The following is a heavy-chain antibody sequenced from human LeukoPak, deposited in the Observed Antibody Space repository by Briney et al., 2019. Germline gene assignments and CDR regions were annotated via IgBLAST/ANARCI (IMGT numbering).Heavy chain of an antibody. D-gene: IGHD2-2*01. J-gene: IGHJ4*02. V-gene: IGHV3-23*01. CDR2: ISGSGGST. CDR1: GFTFSSYA. Sequence: GGSLRLSCAASGFTFSSYAMSWVRQAPGKGLEWVSAISGSGGSTYYADSVKGRFTISRDNSKNTLYLQMNSLRAEDTAVYYCAKVVVVPAANYRTGTHDYWGQGTLVTVSS. CDR3: AKVVVVPAANYRTGTHDY.